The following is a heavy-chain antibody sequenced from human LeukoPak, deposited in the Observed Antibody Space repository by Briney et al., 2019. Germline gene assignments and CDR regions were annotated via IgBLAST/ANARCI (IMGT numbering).Heavy chain of an antibody. D-gene: IGHD4-17*01. Sequence: ASVKVSCKVSGYTLTELSMHWVRQAPGKGLEWMGGFDPEDGETIYAQKFQGRVTMTEDTSTDTAYMELSSLRVEDAAIYYCVRAALAVDDYGDSGAFDYFDYWGQGILVTVSS. V-gene: IGHV1-24*01. J-gene: IGHJ4*02. CDR2: FDPEDGET. CDR1: GYTLTELS. CDR3: VRAALAVDDYGDSGAFDYFDY.